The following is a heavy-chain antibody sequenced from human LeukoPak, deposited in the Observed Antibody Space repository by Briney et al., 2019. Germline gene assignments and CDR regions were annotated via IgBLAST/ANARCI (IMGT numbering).Heavy chain of an antibody. D-gene: IGHD3-10*01. V-gene: IGHV3-7*01. Sequence: GGSLRLSCAASGFTFSSYWMSWVRQAPGKGLEWVANIKQDGSEKYYVDSVKGRFTISRDNAKNSLYLQMNSLRAEDTAVYYCARIWFGESNWFDPWGQGTLVTVSS. CDR1: GFTFSSYW. CDR2: IKQDGSEK. J-gene: IGHJ5*02. CDR3: ARIWFGESNWFDP.